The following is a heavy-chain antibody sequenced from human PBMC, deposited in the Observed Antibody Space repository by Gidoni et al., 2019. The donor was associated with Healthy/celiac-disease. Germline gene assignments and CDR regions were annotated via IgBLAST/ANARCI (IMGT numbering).Heavy chain of an antibody. D-gene: IGHD7-27*01. J-gene: IGHJ4*02. Sequence: EVQLVESGGGLVKPGGSLSLSCAASGFTFSSYSMNWVRQAPGKGLEWVSSISSSSSYIYYADSVKGRFTISRDNAKNSLYLQMNSLRAEDTAVYYCARDPHLTGDQRGFDYWGQGTLVTVSS. CDR1: GFTFSSYS. CDR3: ARDPHLTGDQRGFDY. V-gene: IGHV3-21*01. CDR2: ISSSSSYI.